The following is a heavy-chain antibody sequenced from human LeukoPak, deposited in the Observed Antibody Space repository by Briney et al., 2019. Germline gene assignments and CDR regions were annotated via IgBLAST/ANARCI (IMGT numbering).Heavy chain of an antibody. Sequence: ASVKVSCKASGYTFTSYDINWVRQATGQGLEWMGWMNPNSGNTGYAQKFLGRVTMTRNTSISTAYMELSSLRSEDTAVYYCARGASYDILTGYYSDLDYWGQGTLVTVSS. J-gene: IGHJ4*02. V-gene: IGHV1-8*01. CDR1: GYTFTSYD. CDR3: ARGASYDILTGYYSDLDY. D-gene: IGHD3-9*01. CDR2: MNPNSGNT.